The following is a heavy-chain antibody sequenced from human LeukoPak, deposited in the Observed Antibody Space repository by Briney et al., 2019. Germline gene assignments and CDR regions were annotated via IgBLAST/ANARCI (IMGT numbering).Heavy chain of an antibody. Sequence: SETLSLTCTVSGGSISSYYWGWIRQPPGKGLEWIGYIYYSGSTNYNPSLKSRVTISVDASKNQFSLKPSSVTAADTAVYYCARHGYSGYEYYYYYGMDVWGQGNTVTVSS. CDR3: ARHGYSGYEYYYYYGMDV. J-gene: IGHJ6*02. CDR2: IYYSGST. D-gene: IGHD5-12*01. CDR1: GGSISSYY. V-gene: IGHV4-59*08.